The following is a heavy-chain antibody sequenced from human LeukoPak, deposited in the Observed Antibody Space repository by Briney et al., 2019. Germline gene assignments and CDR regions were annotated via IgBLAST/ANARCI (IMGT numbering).Heavy chain of an antibody. V-gene: IGHV1-24*01. D-gene: IGHD3-16*01. CDR3: ATDRGFGEPKPHAFDI. CDR2: FDPEDGET. CDR1: GYTLTELS. J-gene: IGHJ3*02. Sequence: GASVKVSCKVSGYTLTELSMHWVRQAPGKGLEWMGGFDPEDGETIYAQKFQGRVTMTEDTSTDTAYMELSSLRSEDTAVYYCATDRGFGEPKPHAFDIWGQGTMVTVSS.